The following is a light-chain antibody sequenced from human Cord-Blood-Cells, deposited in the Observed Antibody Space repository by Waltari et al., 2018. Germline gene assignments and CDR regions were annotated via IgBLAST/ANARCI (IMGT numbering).Light chain of an antibody. J-gene: IGKJ2*01. CDR1: QSISSY. CDR3: QQSYSTPPT. Sequence: DIQMTQSQSSLSASVGDRVTITCRASQSISSYLNWYHQKPGKAPKLLIYAASSLQSGVQSRFSGSGSGTDFTLTISSLQPEDFATYYCQQSYSTPPTFGQGTKLEIK. V-gene: IGKV1-39*01. CDR2: AAS.